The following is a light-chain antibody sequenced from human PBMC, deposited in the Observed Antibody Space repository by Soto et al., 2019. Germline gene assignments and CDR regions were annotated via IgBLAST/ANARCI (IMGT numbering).Light chain of an antibody. V-gene: IGKV1-39*01. CDR1: ERINNY. CDR3: QQTYMTPIT. Sequence: IHITQSPSSRAASVGGRFTITCRSSERINNYLNWYQQKPGRAPKLLIYSASSLQSGIPSRFSGSGSGTDFTDFTLTISSLQPEDFATYYCQQTYMTPITFGQGTRLEIK. CDR2: SAS. J-gene: IGKJ5*01.